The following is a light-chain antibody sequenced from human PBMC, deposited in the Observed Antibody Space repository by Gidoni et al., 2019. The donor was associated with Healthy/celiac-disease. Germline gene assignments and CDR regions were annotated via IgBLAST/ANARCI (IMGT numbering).Light chain of an antibody. J-gene: IGKJ1*01. Sequence: IQMTQSPSSLSASSGDRVTITCRASQGISNYLAWYQQKPGKVPKLRIYAASTLQRGVPSRFSGSGSGTDFTLTISSLQPEDVATYYCQKYNSYPRTCGQGTKVEIK. CDR2: AAS. V-gene: IGKV1-27*01. CDR3: QKYNSYPRT. CDR1: QGISNY.